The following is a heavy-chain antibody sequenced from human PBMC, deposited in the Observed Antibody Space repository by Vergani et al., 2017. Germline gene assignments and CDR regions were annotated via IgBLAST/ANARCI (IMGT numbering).Heavy chain of an antibody. Sequence: QLQLQESGPGLVKPSATLSLTCSVSGASIRSSNYYLGWIRQPPGKGREWIASIYYSGSTYYNPSLKSRVTISVDTSKNQFSLRLSSVTAADTAVYFCARHSTVEWLVKLGWIDPWGQGILVTVSS. CDR1: GASIRSSNYY. D-gene: IGHD6-19*01. CDR3: ARHSTVEWLVKLGWIDP. V-gene: IGHV4-39*01. J-gene: IGHJ5*02. CDR2: IYYSGST.